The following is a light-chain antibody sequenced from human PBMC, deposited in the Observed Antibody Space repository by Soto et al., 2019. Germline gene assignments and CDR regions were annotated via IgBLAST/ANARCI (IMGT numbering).Light chain of an antibody. CDR3: QQYSSYPYT. CDR1: QSIRTW. Sequence: DIQMTQSPSTLSASVGDRVTLICRASQSIRTWLAWYQQKPGKAPNLLIYKASSLQTGVPSRFSGSGSGTEFTLTIRSLQPDDFATYYCQQYSSYPYTFGQGTKLEIK. J-gene: IGKJ2*01. V-gene: IGKV1-5*03. CDR2: KAS.